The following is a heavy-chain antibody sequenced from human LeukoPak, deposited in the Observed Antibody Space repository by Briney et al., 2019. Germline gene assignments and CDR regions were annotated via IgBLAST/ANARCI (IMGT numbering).Heavy chain of an antibody. V-gene: IGHV1-46*01. J-gene: IGHJ5*02. CDR1: GYTFTSYY. D-gene: IGHD3-10*01. Sequence: ASVKVPCKASGYTFTSYYMHWVRQAPGQGLEWMGIINPSGGSTSYAQKFQGRVTMTRDTSTSTVYMELSSLRSEDTAVYYCARDLQAYYYGSGSYYVAGFDPWGQGTLVTVSS. CDR2: INPSGGST. CDR3: ARDLQAYYYGSGSYYVAGFDP.